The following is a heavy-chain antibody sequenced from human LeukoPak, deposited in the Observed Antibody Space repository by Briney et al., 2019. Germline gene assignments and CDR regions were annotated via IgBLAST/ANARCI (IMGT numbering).Heavy chain of an antibody. J-gene: IGHJ4*02. CDR2: IIPIFGTA. V-gene: IGHV1-69*06. Sequence: ASVKVSCKASGGTFSSYAISWVRQAPGQGLEWMGGIIPIFGTANYAQKFQGRVTITADKSTSTAYMELSSLRSEDTAVYYCARVLSVWGSYRPYYFDYWGQGTLVTVSS. CDR1: GGTFSSYA. CDR3: ARVLSVWGSYRPYYFDY. D-gene: IGHD3-16*01.